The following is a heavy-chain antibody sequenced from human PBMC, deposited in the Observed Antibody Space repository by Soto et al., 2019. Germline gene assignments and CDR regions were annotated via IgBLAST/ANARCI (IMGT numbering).Heavy chain of an antibody. CDR3: ARHFANYDVLTGPGFDP. V-gene: IGHV1-18*01. CDR1: GYNFDNYA. D-gene: IGHD3-9*01. J-gene: IGHJ5*02. CDR2: ISGDGGDT. Sequence: ASVKVSCKASGYNFDNYAMSWVRLAPGQGFEWMGWISGDGGDTDYAQKFQDRFTMTTDTGTGTVYMELRSLRPDDTAIYYCARHFANYDVLTGPGFDPWGQGTLVTVPQ.